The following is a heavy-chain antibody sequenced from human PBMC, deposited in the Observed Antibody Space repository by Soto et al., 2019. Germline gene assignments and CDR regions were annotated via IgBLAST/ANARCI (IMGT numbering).Heavy chain of an antibody. V-gene: IGHV1-18*01. CDR2: ISAYNGNT. CDR1: GYTFTSYG. J-gene: IGHJ4*02. D-gene: IGHD6-19*01. CDR3: ARDPALYSSGVTVDY. Sequence: QVQLVQSGAEVKKPGASVKVSCKASGYTFTSYGISWVRQAPGQGLEWMGWISAYNGNTNYAQKLQGRVTMTTDTSTSTAYMDLRSLRSDDTAVYYCARDPALYSSGVTVDYWGQGTLVTVSS.